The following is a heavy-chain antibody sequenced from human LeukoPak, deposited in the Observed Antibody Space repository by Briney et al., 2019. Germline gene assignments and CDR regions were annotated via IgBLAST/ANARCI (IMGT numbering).Heavy chain of an antibody. V-gene: IGHV3-7*01. CDR2: LKEDVSAR. D-gene: IGHD7-27*01. CDR1: GFTFSSYG. J-gene: IGHJ4*01. CDR3: ATDLNWGFDY. Sequence: GGSLRLSCAASGFTFSSYGMHWVRQAPGKGLEWVASLKEDVSARNLVDSVKGRFTISTDNAKNSLNLQMNSLRVEDTAVYYCATDLNWGFDYWGHGTLVTVSS.